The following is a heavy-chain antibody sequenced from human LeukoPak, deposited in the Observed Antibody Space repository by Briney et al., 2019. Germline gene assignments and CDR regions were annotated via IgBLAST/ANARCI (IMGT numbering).Heavy chain of an antibody. CDR3: TTVKEANDAFEI. CDR2: IKSKADGGTT. J-gene: IGHJ3*02. CDR1: GFTFINAW. Sequence: GGSLRLSCSASGFTFINAWMTWVRQAPGKGLEWVGRIKSKADGGTTDYAAPVKGRFTISRDDSKNTLDLQMNSLKTEDTAVYYCTTVKEANDAFEIWGQGTMVTVSS. V-gene: IGHV3-15*01.